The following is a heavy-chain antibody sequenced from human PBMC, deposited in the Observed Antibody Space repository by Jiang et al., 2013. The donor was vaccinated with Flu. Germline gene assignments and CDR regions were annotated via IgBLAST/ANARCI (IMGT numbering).Heavy chain of an antibody. CDR1: GGSISSYY. V-gene: IGHV4-59*08. CDR3: ANWGGSGFGAAYVDS. CDR2: THHSGNT. J-gene: IGHJ4*02. D-gene: IGHD7-27*01. Sequence: ETLSLTCSVSGGSISSYYWSWIRQPPGKGLEWIGQTHHSGNTHYNASLKSRVTISVDTSKNQFSLRLNTVTATDTAVYYCANWGGSGFGAAYVDSWGQGILVTVSS.